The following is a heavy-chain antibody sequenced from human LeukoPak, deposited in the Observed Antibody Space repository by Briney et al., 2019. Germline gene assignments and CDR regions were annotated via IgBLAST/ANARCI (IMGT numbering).Heavy chain of an antibody. Sequence: ASVKVSCKASGGTFSSYAISWVRQAPGQGLEWMGRIIPILGIANYAQKFQGRVTMTTDTSTSTAYMELRSLRSDDTAVYYCARAEIAAAGMHSWGQGTLVTVSS. D-gene: IGHD6-13*01. CDR2: IIPILGIA. J-gene: IGHJ4*02. CDR1: GGTFSSYA. V-gene: IGHV1-69*04. CDR3: ARAEIAAAGMHS.